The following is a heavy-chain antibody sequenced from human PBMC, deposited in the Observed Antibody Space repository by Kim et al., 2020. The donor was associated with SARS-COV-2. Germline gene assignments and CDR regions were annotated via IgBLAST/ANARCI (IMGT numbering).Heavy chain of an antibody. CDR2: ISSSGSTI. D-gene: IGHD4-17*01. Sequence: GGSLRLSCAASGFTFSSYEMNWVRQAPGKGLEWVSYISSSGSTIYYADSVKGRFTISRDNAKNSLYLQMNSLRAEDTAVYYCARERALGQGRYGDYERFVDFWGQGTLVTVSS. V-gene: IGHV3-48*03. CDR3: ARERALGQGRYGDYERFVDF. J-gene: IGHJ4*02. CDR1: GFTFSSYE.